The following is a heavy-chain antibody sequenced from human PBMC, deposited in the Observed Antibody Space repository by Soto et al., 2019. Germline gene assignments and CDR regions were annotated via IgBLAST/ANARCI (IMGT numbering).Heavy chain of an antibody. D-gene: IGHD2-2*03. CDR1: VFTFSTYA. CDR2: ISDSGGRT. Sequence: GWSLRLSCAASVFTFSTYAMTWVRQAPGKGLEWVSSISDSGGRTHYADSVKGRFTISRDNSKNTLYLQMNSLRVDDTAVYYCAKDLGYCSSSTCQPPYGMDVWGQGTTVTVSS. CDR3: AKDLGYCSSSTCQPPYGMDV. V-gene: IGHV3-23*01. J-gene: IGHJ6*02.